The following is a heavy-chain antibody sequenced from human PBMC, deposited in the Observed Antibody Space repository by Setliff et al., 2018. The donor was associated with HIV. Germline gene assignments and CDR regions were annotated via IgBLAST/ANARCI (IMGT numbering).Heavy chain of an antibody. CDR1: GYTFTNFA. D-gene: IGHD1-26*01. Sequence: ASVKVSCKASGYTFTNFAISWVRQAPGQGLEWMGWISAYSDNTNYAQSLQGRVTMTTDTTSSTSYMELRSLRSDDTARYYCARIRAGALLNAFDIWGQGTMVTVSS. CDR2: ISAYSDNT. V-gene: IGHV1-18*01. J-gene: IGHJ3*02. CDR3: ARIRAGALLNAFDI.